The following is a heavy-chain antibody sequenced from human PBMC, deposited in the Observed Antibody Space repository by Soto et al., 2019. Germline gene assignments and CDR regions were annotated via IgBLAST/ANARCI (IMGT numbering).Heavy chain of an antibody. CDR1: GFTFSSYE. CDR2: ISYSGSTI. V-gene: IGHV3-48*03. CDR3: ARDYYDGSHYYPAGCDY. D-gene: IGHD3-22*01. Sequence: PVGSLRLSCAASGFTFSSYEMNWVRQAPVKVLEWVSYISYSGSTIYYADSVKGRFTISRDNAKNSLYLQMNSPRAEDTAVYYCARDYYDGSHYYPAGCDYWGQGTLVTVSS. J-gene: IGHJ4*02.